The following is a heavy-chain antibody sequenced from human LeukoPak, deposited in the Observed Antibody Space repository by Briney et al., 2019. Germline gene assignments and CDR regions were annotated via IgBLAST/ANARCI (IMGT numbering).Heavy chain of an antibody. CDR2: INWNGGST. J-gene: IGHJ3*02. D-gene: IGHD4-17*01. CDR1: GFTFDDYG. CDR3: ARGPGDYGDYNELRGAFDI. Sequence: GGSLRLSCAASGFTFDDYGMSWVRQAPGKGLEWVSGINWNGGSTGYADSVKGRFTISRDNAKNSLYLQMNSLRAEDTALYHCARGPGDYGDYNELRGAFDIWGQGTMVTVSS. V-gene: IGHV3-20*01.